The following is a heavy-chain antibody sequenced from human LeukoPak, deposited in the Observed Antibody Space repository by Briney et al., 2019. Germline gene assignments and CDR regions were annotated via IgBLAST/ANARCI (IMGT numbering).Heavy chain of an antibody. V-gene: IGHV3-21*01. J-gene: IGHJ4*02. CDR3: ARDPPLQPGYSSGWYQVY. D-gene: IGHD6-19*01. CDR2: ISSSSSYI. Sequence: PGGSLRLSCAASGFTFSSYSMNWVRQAPGKGLEWVSSISSSSSYIYYADSVKGRFTISRDNAKNSLYLQMNSLRAEDTAVYYCARDPPLQPGYSSGWYQVYWGQGTLVTVSS. CDR1: GFTFSSYS.